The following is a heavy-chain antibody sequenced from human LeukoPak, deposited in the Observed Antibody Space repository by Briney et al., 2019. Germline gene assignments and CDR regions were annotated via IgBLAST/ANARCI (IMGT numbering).Heavy chain of an antibody. V-gene: IGHV3-73*01. CDR3: TRHLIGATPFDY. Sequence: GGSLRLSCAAFGFTFSDSAFHWVRQASGKGLEWVGRIRSKPNNYATAYTASVKGRFTISRDDSKNTAYLQMNSLNTEDTAMYYCTRHLIGATPFDYWGQGTLVSVSS. CDR2: IRSKPNNYAT. J-gene: IGHJ4*02. CDR1: GFTFSDSA. D-gene: IGHD4/OR15-4a*01.